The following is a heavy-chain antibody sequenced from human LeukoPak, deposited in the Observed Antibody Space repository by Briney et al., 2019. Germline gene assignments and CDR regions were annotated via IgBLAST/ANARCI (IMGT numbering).Heavy chain of an antibody. CDR3: ARDEGYTYGHPLDY. CDR1: GFTFSNYD. Sequence: PGASLRLSCAASGFTFSNYDMHWVRQAPGKGLEWVALIWSDGSNKYYADSVKGRFTISRDNSKNTLYLQMNSLRAEDTSVYFCARDEGYTYGHPLDYWGQGTLVTVSS. J-gene: IGHJ4*02. D-gene: IGHD5-18*01. CDR2: IWSDGSNK. V-gene: IGHV3-33*01.